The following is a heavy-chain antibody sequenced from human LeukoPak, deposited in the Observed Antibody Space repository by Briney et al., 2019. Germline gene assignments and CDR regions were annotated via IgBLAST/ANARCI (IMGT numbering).Heavy chain of an antibody. Sequence: SETLSLTCAVYGGSFSGYYWSWIRQPPGKGLEWIGEINHSGSTNYNPSLKSRVTISVDTSKNQFSLKLSSVTAADTAVYYCARHLGDYYDSSGRTSDAFDIWGQGTMVTVSS. J-gene: IGHJ3*02. CDR3: ARHLGDYYDSSGRTSDAFDI. D-gene: IGHD3-22*01. V-gene: IGHV4-34*01. CDR1: GGSFSGYY. CDR2: INHSGST.